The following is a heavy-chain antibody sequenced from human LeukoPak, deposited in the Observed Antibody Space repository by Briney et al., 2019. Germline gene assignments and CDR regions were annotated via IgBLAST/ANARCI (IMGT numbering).Heavy chain of an antibody. J-gene: IGHJ4*02. CDR2: IYYSGST. CDR1: GGSISSSSYY. D-gene: IGHD1-20*01. Sequence: SETLSLTCTVSGGSISSSSYYWGWIRQPPGKGLEWIGSIYYSGSTYYNPSLKSRVTISVDTSKNQFSLKLSSVTAADTAVYYCARVGYNWNDVVIGYYFDYWGQGTLVTVSS. V-gene: IGHV4-39*07. CDR3: ARVGYNWNDVVIGYYFDY.